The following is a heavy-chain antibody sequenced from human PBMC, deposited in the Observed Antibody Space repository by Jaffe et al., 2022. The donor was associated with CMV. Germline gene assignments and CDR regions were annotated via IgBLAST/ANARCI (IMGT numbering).Heavy chain of an antibody. D-gene: IGHD3-22*01. CDR2: INHSGST. CDR3: ARGYSSGLVRGRSLYYYMDV. CDR1: GGSFSGYY. V-gene: IGHV4-34*01. Sequence: QVQLQQWGAGLLKPSETLSLTCAVYGGSFSGYYWSWIRQPPGKGLEWIGEINHSGSTNYNPSLKSRVTISVDTSKNQFSLKLSSVTAADTAVYYCARGYSSGLVRGRSLYYYMDVWGKGTTVTVSS. J-gene: IGHJ6*03.